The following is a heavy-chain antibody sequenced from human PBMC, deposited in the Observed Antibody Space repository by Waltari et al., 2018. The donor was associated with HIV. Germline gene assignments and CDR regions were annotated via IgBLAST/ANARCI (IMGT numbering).Heavy chain of an antibody. CDR2: MSYSGST. J-gene: IGHJ5*02. Sequence: QLQLQESGPGLVKSSATLSLTFTVSVGSMTSSTYYWGWIRQPPGKGLEWIGSMSYSGSTYNNPSLRSRLTISVDTSKNQFSLKLTSVTAADTAMYYCARSFSGYSNYFDPWGQGTLVTVSS. CDR3: ARSFSGYSNYFDP. V-gene: IGHV4-39*01. CDR1: VGSMTSSTYY. D-gene: IGHD4-4*01.